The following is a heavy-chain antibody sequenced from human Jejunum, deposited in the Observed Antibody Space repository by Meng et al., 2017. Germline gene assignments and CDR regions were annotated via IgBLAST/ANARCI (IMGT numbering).Heavy chain of an antibody. Sequence: GDTVKRPGTSVKVSFTTSGYTFSNYATHWVRHAPGQSLEWMGWVHGGSGNTKYSQKFQGRVTFTRDTSASTAYMELSSLTSEDTAVYYCARVKYSGYDPFDSWGQGTLVTVSS. CDR2: VHGGSGNT. V-gene: IGHV1-3*01. CDR1: GYTFSNYA. CDR3: ARVKYSGYDPFDS. D-gene: IGHD5-12*01. J-gene: IGHJ4*02.